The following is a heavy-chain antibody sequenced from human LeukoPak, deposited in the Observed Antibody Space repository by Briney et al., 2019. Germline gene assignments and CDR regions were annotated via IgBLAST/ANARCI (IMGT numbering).Heavy chain of an antibody. Sequence: SETLSLTCGVHSESFSNSYLNWVRQAPGKGLEWIGEISHSGRTTYNPSLKSRLTMSVDTSKNQFSLKLSSVTAADTAVYYCAREGYCTNGVCYPPYYYYYMDVWGKGTTVTVSS. J-gene: IGHJ6*03. CDR3: AREGYCTNGVCYPPYYYYYMDV. D-gene: IGHD2-8*01. CDR2: ISHSGRT. CDR1: SESFSNSY. V-gene: IGHV4-34*01.